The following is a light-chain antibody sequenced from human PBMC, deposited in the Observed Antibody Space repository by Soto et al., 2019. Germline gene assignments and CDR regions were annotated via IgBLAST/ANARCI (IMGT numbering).Light chain of an antibody. CDR1: QGIDSY. CDR2: ETS. J-gene: IGKJ4*01. V-gene: IGKV1-9*01. Sequence: DIKLTPSPSFVSASVGARVKITCWASQGIDSYLAWYQQRPGKVPQLLIYETSILQSGVSSRFSGSGSGTDFTLTISSLQAEDFATYYCQQTRSYPSTFGGGTKVDIK. CDR3: QQTRSYPST.